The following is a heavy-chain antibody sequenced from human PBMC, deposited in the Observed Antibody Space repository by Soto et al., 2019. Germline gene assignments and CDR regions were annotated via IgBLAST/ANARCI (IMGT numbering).Heavy chain of an antibody. CDR3: APGGGDEGYYFDY. V-gene: IGHV3-30-3*01. CDR2: ISYDGSNK. J-gene: IGHJ4*02. CDR1: GFTFSSYA. D-gene: IGHD2-21*02. Sequence: GGSLRLSCAASGFTFSSYAMHWVRQAPGKGLEWVAVISYDGSNKYYADSVKGRFTISRDNSKNTLYLQMNSLRAEDTAVYYCAPGGGDEGYYFDYWGQGTLVTVSS.